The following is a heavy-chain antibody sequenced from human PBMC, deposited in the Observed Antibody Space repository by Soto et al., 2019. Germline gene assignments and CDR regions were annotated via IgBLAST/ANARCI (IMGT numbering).Heavy chain of an antibody. V-gene: IGHV3-23*01. CDR2: ISGSGGST. Sequence: GSLRLSCAASGFTFSSYAMSWVRQAPGKGLEWVSAISGSGGSTYYADSVKGRFTISRDNSKNTLYLQMNSLRAEDTAVYYCAKDMIVVVIADYWGQGTLVTVSS. CDR1: GFTFSSYA. J-gene: IGHJ4*02. D-gene: IGHD3-22*01. CDR3: AKDMIVVVIADY.